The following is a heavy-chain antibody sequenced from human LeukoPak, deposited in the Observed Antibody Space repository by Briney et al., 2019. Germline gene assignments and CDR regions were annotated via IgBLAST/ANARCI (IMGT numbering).Heavy chain of an antibody. D-gene: IGHD4-17*01. J-gene: IGHJ4*02. CDR3: ATTVTTEPNDY. V-gene: IGHV3-21*01. CDR1: GFTFSSYS. CDR2: ISSSSYI. Sequence: GGSLRLSCAASGFTFSSYSMNWVRQAPGKGLEWVSSISSSSYIYYADSVKGRFTISRDNAKNSLYLQMNSLRAEDTAVYYCATTVTTEPNDYWGKGTLVTVSS.